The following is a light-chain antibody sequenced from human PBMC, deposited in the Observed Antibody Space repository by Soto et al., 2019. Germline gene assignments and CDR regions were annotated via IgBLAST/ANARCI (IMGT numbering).Light chain of an antibody. CDR2: EVN. V-gene: IGLV2-8*01. CDR3: SSYAGSNNLV. Sequence: QSVLTQPPSASGSPGQSVTISCTGTSSDIGGYDYVSWYQQHPGKAPKLIIYEVNKRPSGVPDRFSGSKSGNTASLTDSGLQAEDEADYYCSSYAGSNNLVFAGGTKLTVL. CDR1: SSDIGGYDY. J-gene: IGLJ3*02.